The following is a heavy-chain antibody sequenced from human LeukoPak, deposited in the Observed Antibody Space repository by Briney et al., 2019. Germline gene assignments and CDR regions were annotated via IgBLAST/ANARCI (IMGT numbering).Heavy chain of an antibody. D-gene: IGHD3-10*01. CDR1: GGSISSYY. CDR2: IYYSGST. V-gene: IGHV4-59*08. CDR3: ARRGRRNDAFDI. J-gene: IGHJ3*02. Sequence: SSETLSLTCTVSGGSISSYYWSWIRQPPGKGLEWIGYIYYSGSTNYNPSLKSRVTISVDTSKNQFSLKLSSVTAADTAVYYCARRGRRNDAFDIWGQGTMVTVSS.